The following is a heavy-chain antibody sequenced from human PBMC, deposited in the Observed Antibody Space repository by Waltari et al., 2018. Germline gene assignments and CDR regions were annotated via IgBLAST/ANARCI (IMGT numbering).Heavy chain of an antibody. J-gene: IGHJ6*03. D-gene: IGHD6-19*01. Sequence: EVQLVQSGAEVKKPGESLKISCTGSGYRFPSYWIGWVRQMPGKGLEWMGIFYPGDSDTRYSPSFQGQVTMSADKSNSTAYLQWSSLKASDTAMYYCARVTKGGSAWSQGGHYYYYMDVWGKGTTVIVSS. V-gene: IGHV5-51*01. CDR3: ARVTKGGSAWSQGGHYYYYMDV. CDR2: FYPGDSDT. CDR1: GYRFPSYW.